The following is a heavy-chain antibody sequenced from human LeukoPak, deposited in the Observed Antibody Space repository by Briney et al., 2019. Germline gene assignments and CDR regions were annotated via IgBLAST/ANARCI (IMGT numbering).Heavy chain of an antibody. Sequence: AGTLCLTCAASGFPFSSNWMSWFPQAPGKGLKWVANINPDGSEKNYVDSVKGRFTISRDNAKTSLYLKMNSLSAEDMAVFYCGCGGLYHWYFVLGRRGTLVSVS. CDR1: GFPFSSNW. V-gene: IGHV3-7*01. J-gene: IGHJ2*01. CDR3: GCGGLYHWYFVL. D-gene: IGHD2-21*01. CDR2: INPDGSEK.